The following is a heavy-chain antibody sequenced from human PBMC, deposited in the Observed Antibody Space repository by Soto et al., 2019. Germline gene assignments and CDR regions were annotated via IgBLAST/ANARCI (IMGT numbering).Heavy chain of an antibody. CDR3: AAGTEGYCSSTSCYDYYYYMDV. CDR1: GFTFTSSA. D-gene: IGHD2-2*01. V-gene: IGHV1-58*02. CDR2: IVVGSGNT. Sequence: QMQLVQSGPEVKKPGTSVKVSCKASGFTFTSSAMQWVRQARGQRLEWIGWIVVGSGNTNYAQKFQERVTIPRDMSTSTAYMELSSLRSEDTAVYYCAAGTEGYCSSTSCYDYYYYMDVWGKGTTVTVSS. J-gene: IGHJ6*03.